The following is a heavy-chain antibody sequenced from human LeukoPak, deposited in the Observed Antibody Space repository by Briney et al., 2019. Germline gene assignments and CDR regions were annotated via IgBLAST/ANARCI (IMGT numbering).Heavy chain of an antibody. Sequence: GGSLRLSCAASGFIFNNYAMTWVRQAPGKGLEWVSTISTSGDSTYYADSVKGRFTISRDNSKNTLYLQMNSLTAEDTALHYCARARYCSSTSCFLDYWGQGTLVTVSS. CDR1: GFIFNNYA. J-gene: IGHJ4*02. V-gene: IGHV3-23*01. CDR3: ARARYCSSTSCFLDY. CDR2: ISTSGDST. D-gene: IGHD2-2*01.